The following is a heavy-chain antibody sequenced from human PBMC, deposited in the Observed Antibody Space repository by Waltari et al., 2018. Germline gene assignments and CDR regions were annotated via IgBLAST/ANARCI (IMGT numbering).Heavy chain of an antibody. Sequence: EVQLVESGGGLILPGGSLGLCFAAYGFTVSSNYMGWVRQAPGKGLEWVSVIYSGGNTYYADSVEGRFTISRDNSKNTLYLQMNSLRAEDTAVYYCAREPSHWGQGTLVTVSS. J-gene: IGHJ4*02. V-gene: IGHV3-53*01. CDR3: AREPSH. CDR2: IYSGGNT. CDR1: GFTVSSNY.